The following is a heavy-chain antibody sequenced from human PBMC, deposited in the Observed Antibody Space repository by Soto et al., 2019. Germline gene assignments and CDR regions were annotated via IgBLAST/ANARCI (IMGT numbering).Heavy chain of an antibody. V-gene: IGHV3-13*01. CDR1: GFTFSSYD. J-gene: IGHJ3*02. CDR3: ARSSDRYCSGGSCLVGAFDI. Sequence: GGSLRLSCAASGFTFSSYDMHWVRQATGKGLEWVSAIGTAGDTYYPGSVKGRFTISRENAKNSLYLQMNSLRAGDTAVYYCARSSDRYCSGGSCLVGAFDIWGQGTMVTVSS. D-gene: IGHD2-15*01. CDR2: IGTAGDT.